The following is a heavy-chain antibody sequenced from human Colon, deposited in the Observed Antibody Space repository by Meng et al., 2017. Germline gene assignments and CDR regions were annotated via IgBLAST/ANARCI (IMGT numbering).Heavy chain of an antibody. CDR3: AREEDASGNFYFDY. Sequence: ESLKISCAASGFTFNNYWMTWVRQAPGKGLEWVANIKQDGSDKYYVDAVKGRFTISRDNANNSLYLQMNSLRADDTAVYYCAREEDASGNFYFDYWGQGSLVTVSS. D-gene: IGHD3-10*01. CDR2: IKQDGSDK. V-gene: IGHV3-7*01. J-gene: IGHJ4*02. CDR1: GFTFNNYW.